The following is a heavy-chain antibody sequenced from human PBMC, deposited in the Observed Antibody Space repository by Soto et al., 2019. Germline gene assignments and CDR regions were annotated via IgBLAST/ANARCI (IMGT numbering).Heavy chain of an antibody. CDR3: ARSQTYYYDSSGYLKDAFDI. J-gene: IGHJ3*02. CDR1: GLTFSSYS. D-gene: IGHD3-22*01. Sequence: EVQLVESGGGLVKPGGSLRLSCAASGLTFSSYSMNWVRQAPGKGLEWVSSISSSGSYIYYADSVKGRFTISRDNAKNSLYLQMNSLRAEDTAVYYCARSQTYYYDSSGYLKDAFDIWGQGTMVTVSS. CDR2: ISSSGSYI. V-gene: IGHV3-21*01.